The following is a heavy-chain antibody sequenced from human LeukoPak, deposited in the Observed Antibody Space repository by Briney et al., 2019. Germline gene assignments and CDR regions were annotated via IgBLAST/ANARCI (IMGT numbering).Heavy chain of an antibody. CDR1: GFTFSSYG. CDR2: IWYDGSNK. J-gene: IGHJ4*02. D-gene: IGHD3-3*01. CDR3: ARGGYDVWSGYRVDY. V-gene: IGHV3-33*01. Sequence: GGSLRLSCAASGFTFSSYGMHWVRQAPGKGLEWVALIWYDGSNKYHADSVKGRFTISRDDSKNTLYLQMNSLRGEDTAVYYCARGGYDVWSGYRVDYWGQGTLVIVSS.